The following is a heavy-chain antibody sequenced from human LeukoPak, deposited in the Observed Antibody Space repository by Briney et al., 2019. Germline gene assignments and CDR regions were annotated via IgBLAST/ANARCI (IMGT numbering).Heavy chain of an antibody. V-gene: IGHV3-23*01. J-gene: IGHJ4*02. Sequence: PGGSLRLSFAASGFTFSSYAMSWVRQAPGKGLEWVSAISGSGGSTYYADSVKGRFTISRDNAKNSLYLQMNSLRAEDTAVYYCARDETLRYFDHLGYWDQGTLVTVSS. CDR1: GFTFSSYA. D-gene: IGHD3-9*01. CDR2: ISGSGGST. CDR3: ARDETLRYFDHLGY.